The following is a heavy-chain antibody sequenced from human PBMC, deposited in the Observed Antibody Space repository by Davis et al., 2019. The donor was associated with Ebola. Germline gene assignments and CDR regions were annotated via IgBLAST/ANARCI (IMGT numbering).Heavy chain of an antibody. CDR3: TRVRGKWELLYYFDY. CDR2: IRSKAYGGTA. J-gene: IGHJ4*02. V-gene: IGHV3-49*04. CDR1: GFTFGDYT. Sequence: PGGSLRLSCTTSGFTFGDYTMSWVRQTPGKGLEWVGLIRSKAYGGTAEYAASVKGRFTISGDDSKSIAYLQMKSLKTEDTAVYYCTRVRGKWELLYYFDYWGRGTLVTVSS. D-gene: IGHD1-26*01.